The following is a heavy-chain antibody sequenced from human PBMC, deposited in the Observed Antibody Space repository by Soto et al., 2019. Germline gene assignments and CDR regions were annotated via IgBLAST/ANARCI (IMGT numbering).Heavy chain of an antibody. V-gene: IGHV4-39*07. CDR2: IFNSGTM. Sequence: SETLSLTCTVSGDSISSGSYYWGWLRQPPGKGLEWIGSIFNSGTMYYNPSLKSRVTISVDTSKNQFSLKLSSVTAADTAVYYCAGDSWNYDYWGQGTLVTVSS. D-gene: IGHD1-7*01. J-gene: IGHJ4*02. CDR3: AGDSWNYDY. CDR1: GDSISSGSYY.